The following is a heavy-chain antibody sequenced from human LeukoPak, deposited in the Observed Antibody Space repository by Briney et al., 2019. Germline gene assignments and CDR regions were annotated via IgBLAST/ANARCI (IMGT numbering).Heavy chain of an antibody. CDR3: ARGNHPEGFDP. V-gene: IGHV4-34*01. J-gene: IGHJ5*02. Sequence: SETLSLTSAVYGGSFSGYYWSWIRQPPGKGLEWIGEINHSGSTNYNPSLKSRVTISVDTSKNQFSLKLSFVTAADTAMYYCARGNHPEGFDPWGQGTLVTVSS. CDR1: GGSFSGYY. CDR2: INHSGST.